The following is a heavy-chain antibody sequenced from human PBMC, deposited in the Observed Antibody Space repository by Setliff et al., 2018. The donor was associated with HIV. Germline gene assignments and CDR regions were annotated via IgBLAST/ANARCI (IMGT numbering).Heavy chain of an antibody. CDR3: AREDGSNSHDTFEI. V-gene: IGHV4-59*01. CDR1: GGSISNDY. D-gene: IGHD1-1*01. CDR2: IYYTGST. J-gene: IGHJ3*02. Sequence: PSETLSLTCTVSGGSISNDYWHWIRQSPGRGLEWIGYIYYTGSTNYNPSLKSRVAMSVDSSNHQFSLKLTSVTPADTAIYYCAREDGSNSHDTFEIWGQGILVTV.